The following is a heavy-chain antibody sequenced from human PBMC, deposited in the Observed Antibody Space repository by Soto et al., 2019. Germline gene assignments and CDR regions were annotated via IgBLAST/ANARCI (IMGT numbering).Heavy chain of an antibody. CDR2: IYHSGST. D-gene: IGHD3-10*01. CDR1: GGSISSSNW. CDR3: ARSQWAIWFGVLSGWFAP. J-gene: IGHJ5*02. Sequence: SETLSLTCAVFGGSISSSNWWSWVRQPPGKELEWIGEIYHSGSTNYNPSLKSRVTISVDKSKNQFSLKLSSVTAADTAVYYCARSQWAIWFGVLSGWFAPRGQGTLVTVS. V-gene: IGHV4-4*02.